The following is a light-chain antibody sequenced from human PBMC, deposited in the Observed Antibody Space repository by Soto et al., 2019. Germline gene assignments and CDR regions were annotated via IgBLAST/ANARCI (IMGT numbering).Light chain of an antibody. CDR3: SSYAGSNNYV. V-gene: IGLV2-8*01. CDR2: EVS. Sequence: QSALTQPPSASGSPGQSVTISCTGTSSDVGGYNYISWYQQHPGKAPKLMIYEVSKRPSGVPDRFSGSKSGNTASLTVSGLQAEDEDEYFCSSYAGSNNYVFGTGTKLTFL. J-gene: IGLJ1*01. CDR1: SSDVGGYNY.